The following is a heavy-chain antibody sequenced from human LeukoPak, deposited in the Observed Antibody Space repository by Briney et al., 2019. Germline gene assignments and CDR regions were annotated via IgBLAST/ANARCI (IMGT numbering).Heavy chain of an antibody. Sequence: GGSLRLSCAASGFTFDDYAMHWVRQAPGKGLEWVSGISWSSGSIGYADSVKGRFTISRDNAKNSLYLQMNSLRAEDTAVYYCARDRHDYTHYFDYWGQGTLVTVSS. CDR1: GFTFDDYA. CDR3: ARDRHDYTHYFDY. D-gene: IGHD4-11*01. V-gene: IGHV3-9*01. J-gene: IGHJ4*02. CDR2: ISWSSGSI.